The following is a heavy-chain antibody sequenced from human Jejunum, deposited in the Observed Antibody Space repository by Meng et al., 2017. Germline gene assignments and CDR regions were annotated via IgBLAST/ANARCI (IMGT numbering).Heavy chain of an antibody. CDR1: GFTFSTYE. CDR3: AREELSGGSAFDL. Sequence: GGSLRLSCAASGFTFSTYEMNWVRLAPGKGLEWVAYIGGSGSTMFQADSVKGRFTISRDNAKNSLYLQMNSLRAEDTALYYCAREELSGGSAFDLWGQGTMVTVSS. D-gene: IGHD1-26*01. V-gene: IGHV3-48*03. CDR2: IGGSGSTM. J-gene: IGHJ3*01.